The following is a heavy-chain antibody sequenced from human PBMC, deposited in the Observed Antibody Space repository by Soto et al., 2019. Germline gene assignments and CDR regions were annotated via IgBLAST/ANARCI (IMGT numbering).Heavy chain of an antibody. Sequence: QVQVVQSGVEVRRPGSSVKVSCKASGDTFKNCVISWVRQAPVQGLEWMGGIITLFGTTDFAQRFQGRLTITTDESTTNAYREHSRLRSEETATYYCAAELGFGKLSVVWGQGTTVIVSS. D-gene: IGHD3-10*01. CDR1: GDTFKNCV. CDR2: IITLFGTT. V-gene: IGHV1-69*05. J-gene: IGHJ6*02. CDR3: AAELGFGKLSVV.